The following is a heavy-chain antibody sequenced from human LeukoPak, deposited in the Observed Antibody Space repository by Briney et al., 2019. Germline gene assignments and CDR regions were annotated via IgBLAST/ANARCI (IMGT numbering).Heavy chain of an antibody. CDR2: IILIFGTA. CDR1: GGAFSSYA. V-gene: IGHV1-69*13. D-gene: IGHD5-12*01. J-gene: IGHJ4*02. Sequence: GASVKVSCSGSGGAFSSYAIGWVRQGPGQGLEWMGGIILIFGTASSAQEFQGRVTITAYESTSTTYMEPSSLTSEHTAIYYFAKDLNSGSAYFDSWGPRSPVTASP. CDR3: AKDLNSGSAYFDS.